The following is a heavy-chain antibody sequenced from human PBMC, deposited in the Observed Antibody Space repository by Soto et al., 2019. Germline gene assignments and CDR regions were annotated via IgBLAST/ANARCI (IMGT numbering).Heavy chain of an antibody. CDR2: IGTAGDT. V-gene: IGHV3-13*01. CDR1: GFTFSSYD. J-gene: IGHJ6*02. D-gene: IGHD6-6*01. Sequence: GGSLRLSCAASGFTFSSYDMHWVRQATGKGLEWVSAIGTAGDTYYPGSVKGRFTISRENAKNSLYLQMNSLRAEDTAVYYCARIAARPPLYYYYGMDVWGQGTTVTVSS. CDR3: ARIAARPPLYYYYGMDV.